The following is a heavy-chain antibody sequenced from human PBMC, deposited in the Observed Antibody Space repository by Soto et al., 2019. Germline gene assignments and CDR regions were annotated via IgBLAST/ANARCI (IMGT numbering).Heavy chain of an antibody. Sequence: QVQLVQSGAEVKNPGSSVKVSCQASGGIFSSNAISWLRQAPGQGLEWMGGLLPSFDTTHYAQKFQGRVTIPQDASTSTAYTELTSLNSEDTALYSWATGGRGYSSAPRFYFEYWGPGTLVTVSS. CDR3: ATGGRGYSSAPRFYFEY. CDR1: GGIFSSNA. D-gene: IGHD5-18*01. CDR2: LLPSFDTT. J-gene: IGHJ4*02. V-gene: IGHV1-69*01.